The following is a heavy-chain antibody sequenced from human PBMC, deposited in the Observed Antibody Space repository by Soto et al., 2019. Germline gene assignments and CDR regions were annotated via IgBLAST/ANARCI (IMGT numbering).Heavy chain of an antibody. CDR2: VTGTGFSA. V-gene: IGHV3-23*01. CDR1: GFTFNMYV. Sequence: EVQLLESGGGLVQPGGSLRLSCAASGFTFNMYVMSWLRQAPGKRLELVSTVTGTGFSADYADSVKGWIILSRDTTENTVYLQMNSLRAEDTAIYYCEKGSTLRYYDDTRGSYTDAFDIWGRGTMVTVSS. J-gene: IGHJ3*02. D-gene: IGHD3-22*01. CDR3: EKGSTLRYYDDTRGSYTDAFDI.